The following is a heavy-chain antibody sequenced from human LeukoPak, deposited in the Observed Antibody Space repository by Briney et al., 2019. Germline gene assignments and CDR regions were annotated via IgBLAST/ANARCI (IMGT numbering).Heavy chain of an antibody. CDR1: GFTFSGSA. D-gene: IGHD6-13*01. V-gene: IGHV3-73*01. CDR3: TRLGYSSSGSAVDV. Sequence: PGGSLRLSCAASGFTFSGSAMHWVRQASGKGLERVGRIRSKANSYATAYAASVKGWFTISRDDSKNTAYLQMNSLKTEDTAVYYCTRLGYSSSGSAVDVWGQGTTVTVSS. J-gene: IGHJ6*02. CDR2: IRSKANSYAT.